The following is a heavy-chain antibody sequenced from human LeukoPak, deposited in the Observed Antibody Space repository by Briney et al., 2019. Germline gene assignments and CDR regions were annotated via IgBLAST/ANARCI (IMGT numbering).Heavy chain of an antibody. CDR3: ARGIESYGDYGY. CDR1: GRSISGSY. CDR2: MYNSGST. Sequence: PSETLSLTCTVSGRSISGSYWSWIRQPPGKGREWIAYMYNSGSTNYNPSLKSRVTISIDTSKNQFSLKLSSLTAADAAIYYCARGIESYGDYGYWGQGILVTVSS. D-gene: IGHD4-17*01. V-gene: IGHV4-59*01. J-gene: IGHJ4*02.